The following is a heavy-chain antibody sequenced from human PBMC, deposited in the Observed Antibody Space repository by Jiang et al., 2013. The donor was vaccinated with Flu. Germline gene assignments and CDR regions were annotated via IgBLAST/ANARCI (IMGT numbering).Heavy chain of an antibody. J-gene: IGHJ3*02. Sequence: KPTQTLTLTCTVSGFSLSNARMGVSWIRQPPGKALEWLAHIFSNDEKSYSTSLKSRLTISKDTSKSQVVLTMTNMDPVDTATYYCATDKENYYDSGAFDIWGQGTMVTVSS. CDR2: IFSNDEK. CDR3: ATDKENYYDSGAFDI. CDR1: GFSLSNARMG. D-gene: IGHD3-22*01. V-gene: IGHV2-26*01.